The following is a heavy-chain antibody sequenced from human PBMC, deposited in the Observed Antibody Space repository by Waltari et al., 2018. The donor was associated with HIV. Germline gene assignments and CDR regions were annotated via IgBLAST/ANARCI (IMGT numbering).Heavy chain of an antibody. J-gene: IGHJ3*02. CDR2: IIPIFGKT. CDR3: ARENSHDYGDYRSAFDI. D-gene: IGHD4-17*01. Sequence: QVQLVQSGSEVKKPGSSVKVSCKASGGTFSSYAITWGRQAPGQGPEWMGDIIPIFGKTNLAPSFQGRVTLTADQSTSTAYMELSSLRSEDTAMYYCARENSHDYGDYRSAFDIWGQGTMVTVSS. CDR1: GGTFSSYA. V-gene: IGHV1-69*12.